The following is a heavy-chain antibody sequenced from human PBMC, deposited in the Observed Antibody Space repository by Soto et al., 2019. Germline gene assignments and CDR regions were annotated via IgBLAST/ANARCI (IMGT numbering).Heavy chain of an antibody. CDR1: GFTVRTYT. V-gene: IGHV3-21*01. J-gene: IGHJ6*02. Sequence: XGSLSLTCVASGFTVRTYTMNWVRQAPGKGLEWVAGIRGFSPYTFYAESVKGRFTISRDNAKNSLYLQMNSLGAEDTAVYYCARDRGHDGHDYYYNAMDVWGQGTTVTVSS. CDR2: IRGFSPYT. CDR3: ARDRGHDGHDYYYNAMDV. D-gene: IGHD3-3*01.